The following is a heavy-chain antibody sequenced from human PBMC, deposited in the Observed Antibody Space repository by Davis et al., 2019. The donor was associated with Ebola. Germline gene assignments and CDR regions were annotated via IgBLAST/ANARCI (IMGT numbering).Heavy chain of an antibody. CDR1: GFTFSSYG. V-gene: IGHV3-30*03. J-gene: IGHJ6*02. Sequence: GESLKISCAASGFTFSSYGMHWVRQAPGKGLEWVAVISYDGSNKYYADSVKGRFTISRDNSKNTLYLQMNSLRAEDTAVYYCASEGYCTGGVCPGYYGMDVWGQGTTVTVSS. CDR3: ASEGYCTGGVCPGYYGMDV. CDR2: ISYDGSNK. D-gene: IGHD2-8*02.